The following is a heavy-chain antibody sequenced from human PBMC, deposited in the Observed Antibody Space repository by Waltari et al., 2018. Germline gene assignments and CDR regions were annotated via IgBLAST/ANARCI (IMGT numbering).Heavy chain of an antibody. D-gene: IGHD3-16*01. Sequence: QLLESGGGLVQPGGSLRLSCSDSGLTFSIFAMSWVRQAPGKGLEWVSGISNSGGDTYYTDSVKGRFTISRDNSKKTLYLQMNSLRVEDTAVYYCAKDHGVAYWGQGTLVTVSS. CDR2: ISNSGGDT. J-gene: IGHJ4*02. CDR3: AKDHGVAY. V-gene: IGHV3-23*01. CDR1: GLTFSIFA.